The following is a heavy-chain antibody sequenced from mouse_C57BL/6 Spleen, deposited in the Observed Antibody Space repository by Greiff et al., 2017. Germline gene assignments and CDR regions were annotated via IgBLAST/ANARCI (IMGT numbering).Heavy chain of an antibody. D-gene: IGHD4-1*01. CDR2: INPNNGGT. Sequence: EVQLQQSGPELVKPGASVKISCKASGYTFTDYYMNWVKQSHGKSLEWIGDINPNNGGTSYNQKFKGKATLTVDKSSSTAYMGLRSLTSEDSAVYYCAKSNWDGAMDYWGQGTSVTVSS. CDR3: AKSNWDGAMDY. J-gene: IGHJ4*01. V-gene: IGHV1-26*01. CDR1: GYTFTDYY.